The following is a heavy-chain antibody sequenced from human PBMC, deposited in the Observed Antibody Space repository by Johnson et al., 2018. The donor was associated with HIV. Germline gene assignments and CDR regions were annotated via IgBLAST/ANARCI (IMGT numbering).Heavy chain of an antibody. CDR1: GFTFSSYA. V-gene: IGHV3-NL1*01. CDR3: ARVTVATAAGGVPLDI. J-gene: IGHJ3*02. Sequence: QVQLVESGGGLVQPGRSLRLSCAASGFTFSSYAMHWVRQAPGKGLEWVSVIYSGGSTYYADSVKGRFTISRDNSKNTLYLQMNSLRAEDTAVYYCARVTVATAAGGVPLDIWGPGTMVTVSA. D-gene: IGHD2-2*01. CDR2: IYSGGST.